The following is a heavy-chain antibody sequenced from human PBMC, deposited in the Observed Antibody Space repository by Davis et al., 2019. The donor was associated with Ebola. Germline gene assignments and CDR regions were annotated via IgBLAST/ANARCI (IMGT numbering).Heavy chain of an antibody. V-gene: IGHV3-7*03. CDR1: GFSFSSHW. Sequence: GESLKISCAASGFSFSSHWMSWVRQAPGKWLEWVANIRQDGSEKHYVDSVKGRFTISRDNAKNSLYLQMNSLRAEDTAVYYCAREAVWRFDPWGQGTLVTVSS. D-gene: IGHD3-16*01. CDR2: IRQDGSEK. CDR3: AREAVWRFDP. J-gene: IGHJ5*02.